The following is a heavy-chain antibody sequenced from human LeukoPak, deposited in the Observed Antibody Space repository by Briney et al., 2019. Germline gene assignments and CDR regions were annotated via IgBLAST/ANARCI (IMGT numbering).Heavy chain of an antibody. Sequence: SETLSLTCAVYGGSFSGCYWSWIRQPPGKGLEWIGEINHSGSTNYNPSLKSRVTISVDTSKNQFSLKLSSVTAADTAVYYCARVPGNYYDSSGNFDYWGQGTLVTVSS. CDR2: INHSGST. J-gene: IGHJ4*02. CDR1: GGSFSGCY. V-gene: IGHV4-34*01. CDR3: ARVPGNYYDSSGNFDY. D-gene: IGHD3-22*01.